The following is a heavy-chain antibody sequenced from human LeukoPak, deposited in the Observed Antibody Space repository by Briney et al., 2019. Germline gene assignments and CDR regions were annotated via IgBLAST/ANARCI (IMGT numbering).Heavy chain of an antibody. D-gene: IGHD2-21*02. CDR1: GYTFTGYY. J-gene: IGHJ4*02. V-gene: IGHV1-2*02. CDR3: AREQYCGGDCYPDY. CDR2: INPNSGGT. Sequence: ASVKVSCKASGYTFTGYYMHWVRQAPGQGFEWMGWINPNSGGTNYAQKFQGRVTMTRDTSISTAYMELSRLRSDDTAVYYCAREQYCGGDCYPDYWGQGTLVTVSS.